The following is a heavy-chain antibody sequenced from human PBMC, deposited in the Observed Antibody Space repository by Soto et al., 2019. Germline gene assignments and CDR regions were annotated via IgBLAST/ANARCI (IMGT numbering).Heavy chain of an antibody. Sequence: GGSLRLSCAASGFTFSSYAMSWVRQAPGKGLEWVSAISGSGGSTYYADSVKGRFTISRDNSKNTLYLQMNSLRAEDTAVYYCAKGQAKSTKKSGYCSGGSCYRNYYYYYYMDVWGKGTTVTVSS. J-gene: IGHJ6*03. CDR2: ISGSGGST. CDR1: GFTFSSYA. D-gene: IGHD2-15*01. CDR3: AKGQAKSTKKSGYCSGGSCYRNYYYYYYMDV. V-gene: IGHV3-23*01.